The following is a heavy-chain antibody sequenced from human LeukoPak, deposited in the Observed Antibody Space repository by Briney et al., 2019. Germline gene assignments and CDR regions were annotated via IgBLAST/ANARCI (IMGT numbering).Heavy chain of an antibody. V-gene: IGHV3-11*05. J-gene: IGHJ4*02. CDR3: ARVRDSSGYYPDY. D-gene: IGHD3-22*01. CDR1: GFTFSDYY. Sequence: GGSLRLSCAASGFTFSDYYMSWIPQAPGKGLEWVSYISSSSSYTNYADSVKGRFTISRNNAKNSLYVQMNSLRAEDTAVYYCARVRDSSGYYPDYWGQGTLVTISS. CDR2: ISSSSSYT.